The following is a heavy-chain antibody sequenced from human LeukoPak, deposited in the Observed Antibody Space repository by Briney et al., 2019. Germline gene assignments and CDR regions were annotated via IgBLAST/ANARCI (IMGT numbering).Heavy chain of an antibody. CDR3: ARVGLSTVTTQDSGMDV. D-gene: IGHD4-17*01. V-gene: IGHV1-3*01. J-gene: IGHJ6*02. CDR2: INAGNGNT. CDR1: GYTFTSYA. Sequence: ASVKVSCKASGYTFTSYAMHWVRQTPGQRLEWMGWINAGNGNTKYSQKFQGRVTITRDTSASTAYMELSSLRSEDTAVYYCARVGLSTVTTQDSGMDVWGQGTTVTVSS.